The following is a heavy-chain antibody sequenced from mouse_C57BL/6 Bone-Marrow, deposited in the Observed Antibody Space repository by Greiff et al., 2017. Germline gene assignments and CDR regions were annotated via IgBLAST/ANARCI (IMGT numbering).Heavy chain of an antibody. D-gene: IGHD2-4*01. CDR3: TTGIYYDYDEGDY. CDR1: GFNIKDDY. J-gene: IGHJ2*01. Sequence: EVQLQQSGAELVRPGASVKLSCTASGFNIKDDYMHWVKQRPEQGLEWIGWIDPENGDTEYASKFQGKATITTATSSNTAYRQLSSLTSEDTAVYYCTTGIYYDYDEGDYWGQGTTPTVSS. V-gene: IGHV14-4*01. CDR2: IDPENGDT.